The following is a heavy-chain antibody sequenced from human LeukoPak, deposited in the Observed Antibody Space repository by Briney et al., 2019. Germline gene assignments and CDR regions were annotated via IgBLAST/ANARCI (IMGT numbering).Heavy chain of an antibody. CDR2: INPNSGGT. Sequence: GASVKVSCKASGYTFTGYYMHWVRQAPGQGLEWMGWINPNSGGTNYAQKFQGRVTISVDTSKNQFSLKLSSVTAADTAVYYCARGPDYYDSSGYTYYFDYWGQGTLVTVSS. J-gene: IGHJ4*02. D-gene: IGHD3-22*01. CDR3: ARGPDYYDSSGYTYYFDY. V-gene: IGHV1-2*02. CDR1: GYTFTGYY.